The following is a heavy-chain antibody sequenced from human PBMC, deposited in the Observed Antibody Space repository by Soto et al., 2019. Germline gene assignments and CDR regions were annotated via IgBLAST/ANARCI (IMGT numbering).Heavy chain of an antibody. D-gene: IGHD3-9*01. CDR3: ARDHNDILTGYSQDYYYYYGMDV. CDR2: ISSSSSYI. Sequence: GGSLRLSCAASGFTFSSYSMNWVRQAPGKXLEWVSSISSSSSYIYYADSVKGRFTISRDNAKNSLYLQMNSLRAEDTAVYYCARDHNDILTGYSQDYYYYYGMDVWGQGTTVTVSS. V-gene: IGHV3-21*01. CDR1: GFTFSSYS. J-gene: IGHJ6*02.